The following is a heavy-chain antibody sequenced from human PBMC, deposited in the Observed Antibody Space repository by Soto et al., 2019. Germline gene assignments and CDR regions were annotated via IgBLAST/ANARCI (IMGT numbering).Heavy chain of an antibody. CDR2: ISSSGNTI. Sequence: QVQLVESGGGLVKPGGSLRLSCAASGFTLSDYYMSWIRQAPGKGLEWVSYISSSGNTIYYADSVKGRFTISRDNAKNSLHLQMNSLSAADTAVYYCARDRWSRSPFHCWGQGTLVTVSP. CDR1: GFTLSDYY. J-gene: IGHJ4*02. V-gene: IGHV3-11*01. D-gene: IGHD1-26*01. CDR3: ARDRWSRSPFHC.